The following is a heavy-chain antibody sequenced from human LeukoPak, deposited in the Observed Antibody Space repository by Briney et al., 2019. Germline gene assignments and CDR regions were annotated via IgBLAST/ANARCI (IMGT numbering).Heavy chain of an antibody. CDR1: GYFISSSNY. CDR2: IYYSGSI. J-gene: IGHJ3*02. D-gene: IGHD4-17*01. CDR3: ARKATTGPTKAAFDI. V-gene: IGHV4-28*05. Sequence: PSDTLSLTCAVSGYFISSSNYWAWIRQPPGKGLEWIGHIYYSGSIYYNPSLKSRVTMSVDTSKDQFSLKLSSVTAVDTAVYYCARKATTGPTKAAFDIWGQGTMVTVSS.